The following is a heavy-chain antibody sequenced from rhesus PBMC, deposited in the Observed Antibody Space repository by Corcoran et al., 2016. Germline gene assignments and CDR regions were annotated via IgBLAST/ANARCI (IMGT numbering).Heavy chain of an antibody. D-gene: IGHD3-28*01. CDR1: GAFVNSNS. J-gene: IGHJ4*01. CDR3: GRGRVVNDRGLDS. V-gene: IGHV4-147*01. Sequence: QVQLQESGPGLVKSSETLSLTCAVSGAFVNSNSWTWIRQPPGKGLEWIGRIFGDGGSTSYNPSLPRRVTISRDTSKNQFSLRLNSVTAADTAVYYCGRGRVVNDRGLDSWGQGVLVTVSS. CDR2: IFGDGGST.